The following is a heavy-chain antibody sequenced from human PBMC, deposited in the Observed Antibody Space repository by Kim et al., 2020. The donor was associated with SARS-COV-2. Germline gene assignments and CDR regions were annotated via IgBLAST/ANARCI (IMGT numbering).Heavy chain of an antibody. Sequence: GGSLRLSCAASGFTFSSYAMHWVRQAPGKGLEWVAVISYDGSNKYYADSVKGRFTISRDNSKNTLYLQMNSLRAEDTAVYYCATSGSGSYYYYGMDVWGQGPPLTVSS. CDR2: ISYDGSNK. V-gene: IGHV3-30-3*01. CDR1: GFTFSSYA. J-gene: IGHJ6*02. D-gene: IGHD3-10*01. CDR3: ATSGSGSYYYYGMDV.